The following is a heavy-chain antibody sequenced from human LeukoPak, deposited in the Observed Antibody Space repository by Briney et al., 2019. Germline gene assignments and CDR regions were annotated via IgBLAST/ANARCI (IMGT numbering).Heavy chain of an antibody. CDR1: GFTFSSYW. J-gene: IGHJ4*02. CDR3: ARDLKYSSGWYDY. V-gene: IGHV3-7*01. Sequence: GGALRLSCAAPGFTFSSYWMSWVRQAPGKGLGWVANIKQNGSEKYYVDSVKGRFTISRDNAKNSLYLQMNSLRAEDTAVYYCARDLKYSSGWYDYWGQGTLVTVSS. D-gene: IGHD6-19*01. CDR2: IKQNGSEK.